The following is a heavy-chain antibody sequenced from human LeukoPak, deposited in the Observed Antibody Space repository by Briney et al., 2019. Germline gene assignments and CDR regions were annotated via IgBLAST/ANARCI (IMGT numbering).Heavy chain of an antibody. D-gene: IGHD3-3*01. V-gene: IGHV4-4*02. Sequence: SESLSLTCGVSGGSVTSTNWWTWVRQPPGKGLEWIGEVHLDGRTNYNPSLKSRLTMSVDLSENHVSLKLTSVTAADTAVYYCAREGGFYRPLDYSGQGTLVTVSS. CDR2: VHLDGRT. CDR1: GGSVTSTNW. CDR3: AREGGFYRPLDY. J-gene: IGHJ4*02.